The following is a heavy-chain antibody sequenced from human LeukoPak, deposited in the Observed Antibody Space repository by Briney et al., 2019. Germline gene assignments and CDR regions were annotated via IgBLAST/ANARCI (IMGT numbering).Heavy chain of an antibody. V-gene: IGHV4-39*01. D-gene: IGHD2-2*01. CDR1: GGSVSSSNYY. J-gene: IGHJ4*02. CDR3: ARHKGQHTVDY. Sequence: PSETLSLTCIVSGGSVSSSNYYWGWIRQPPGKGLEWFGSVYYSGSTYYHPSLKSRVTISVDTSKNQFSLKLSSATAADTAVYYCARHKGQHTVDYWGQGTLVTVSS. CDR2: VYYSGST.